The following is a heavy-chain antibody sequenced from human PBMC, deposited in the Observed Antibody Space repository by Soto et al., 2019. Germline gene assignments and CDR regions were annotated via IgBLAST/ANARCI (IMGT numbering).Heavy chain of an antibody. J-gene: IGHJ6*02. D-gene: IGHD6-19*01. CDR1: GPSITSSSSY. V-gene: IGHV4-39*01. Sequence: SGTLSLTCSVYGPSITSSSSYWGWIRQPPGKGLEWIGSIYYSGSTYYNPSLKSRVTLSVDTSKNQFSLKLSSVTAADTAVYYCASSGWYYYDGMDVWGQGTTVT. CDR3: ASSGWYYYDGMDV. CDR2: IYYSGST.